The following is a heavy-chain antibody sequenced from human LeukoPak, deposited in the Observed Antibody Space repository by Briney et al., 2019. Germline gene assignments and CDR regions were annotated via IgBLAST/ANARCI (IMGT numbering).Heavy chain of an antibody. J-gene: IGHJ4*02. CDR2: INAGNGNT. CDR3: ARLYDYGDSYFDY. Sequence: ASVKVSCKASGFTFTTYAIHWVRQAPGQRLEYMGWINAGNGNTKYSQKFQGRVTITRDTSASTAYMELSSLRSEDTAVYYCARLYDYGDSYFDYWGQGTLVTVSS. D-gene: IGHD4-17*01. V-gene: IGHV1-3*01. CDR1: GFTFTTYA.